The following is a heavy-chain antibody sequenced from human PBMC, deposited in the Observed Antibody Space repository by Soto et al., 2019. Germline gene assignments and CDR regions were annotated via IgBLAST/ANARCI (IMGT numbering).Heavy chain of an antibody. CDR1: GGSISSYY. Sequence: SETLSLTCTVSGGSISSYYWSWIRQPPGKGLEWIGYIYYSGSTNYNPSLKSRVTISVDTSKNQFSLKLSSVTAADTAVYYCARTYGDCFDYWGQGTLVTSPQ. V-gene: IGHV4-59*08. D-gene: IGHD4-17*01. J-gene: IGHJ4*02. CDR2: IYYSGST. CDR3: ARTYGDCFDY.